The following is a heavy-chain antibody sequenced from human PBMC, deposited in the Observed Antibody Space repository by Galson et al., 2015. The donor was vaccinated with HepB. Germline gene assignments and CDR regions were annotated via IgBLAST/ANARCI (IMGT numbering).Heavy chain of an antibody. CDR3: ARITVTTNYFDY. V-gene: IGHV4-59*08. Sequence: ETLSLTCTVSGGSISSYYWSWIRQPPGKGLEWIGYIYYSGSTNYNPSLKSRVTILVDTSKNQFSLKLSSVTAADTAVYYCARITVTTNYFDYWGQGTLVTVSS. J-gene: IGHJ4*02. CDR2: IYYSGST. CDR1: GGSISSYY. D-gene: IGHD4-17*01.